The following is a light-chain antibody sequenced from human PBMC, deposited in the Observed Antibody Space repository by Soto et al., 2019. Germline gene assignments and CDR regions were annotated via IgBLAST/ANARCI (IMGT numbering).Light chain of an antibody. Sequence: EVVLTQSPATLSLSPAERATLSCRASESIGNYLAWYQQKLGQAPKLLIYDASHRAIGIPGRFSGDGSGTDFTLTISSLEPEDFAVYYCQWRRDWPPRLTFGGGTKVEIK. CDR2: DAS. J-gene: IGKJ4*01. CDR1: ESIGNY. CDR3: QWRRDWPPRLT. V-gene: IGKV3-11*01.